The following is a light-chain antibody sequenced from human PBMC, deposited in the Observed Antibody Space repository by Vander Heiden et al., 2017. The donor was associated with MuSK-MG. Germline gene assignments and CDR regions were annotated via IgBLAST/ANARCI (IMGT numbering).Light chain of an antibody. V-gene: IGLV2-18*02. Sequence: ISCTGTSSDVGSYNRVSWYQQPPDTAPKVIIYEVYHRPSGVPDRFSGSKSGNTASLTISGLQAEDEADYYCCSYSTTTAYLFGTGTKITVL. CDR3: CSYSTTTAYL. J-gene: IGLJ1*01. CDR2: EVY. CDR1: SSDVGSYNR.